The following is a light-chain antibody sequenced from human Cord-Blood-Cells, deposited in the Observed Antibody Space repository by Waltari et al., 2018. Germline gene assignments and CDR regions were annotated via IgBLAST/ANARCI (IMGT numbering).Light chain of an antibody. J-gene: IGLJ3*02. CDR1: SSAVGSYNL. V-gene: IGLV2-23*01. CDR3: CSYAGSSTLV. Sequence: QSALTQPASVSGSPGHSITISCTGTSSAVGSYNLVPWYQQHPGKAPKLMIYEGSKRPSGVSNRFSGSKSGNTASLTISGLQAEDEADYYCCSYAGSSTLVFGGGTKLTVL. CDR2: EGS.